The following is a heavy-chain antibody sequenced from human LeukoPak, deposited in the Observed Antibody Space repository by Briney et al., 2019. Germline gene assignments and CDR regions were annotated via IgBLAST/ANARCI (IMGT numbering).Heavy chain of an antibody. CDR1: GGSISGSDW. D-gene: IGHD4-23*01. CDR3: ARNGGNSDFDY. J-gene: IGHJ4*02. V-gene: IGHV4-4*02. Sequence: PSETLSLTCAVSGGSISGSDWWSWVRPPPGKGLEWIGEIYHSGSTNYNPSLKSRVTISVDKSKNQFSLKLSSVTAADTAVYYCARNGGNSDFDYWGQGTLVTVSS. CDR2: IYHSGST.